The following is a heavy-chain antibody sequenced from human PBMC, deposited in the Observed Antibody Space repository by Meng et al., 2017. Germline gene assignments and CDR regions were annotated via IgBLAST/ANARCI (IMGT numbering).Heavy chain of an antibody. CDR1: GFTFSSYA. V-gene: IGHV3-30*07. J-gene: IGHJ6*02. D-gene: IGHD3-3*01. CDR2: ISYDGSNK. Sequence: GESLKISCAASGFTFSSYAMHWVRQAPGKGLEWVAVISYDGSNKYYADSVKGRFTISRDNSKNTLYLQMNSLRAEDTAVYYCARERKDDFWSGYYSYYYYYGMDVWGQGTTVTVSS. CDR3: ARERKDDFWSGYYSYYYYYGMDV.